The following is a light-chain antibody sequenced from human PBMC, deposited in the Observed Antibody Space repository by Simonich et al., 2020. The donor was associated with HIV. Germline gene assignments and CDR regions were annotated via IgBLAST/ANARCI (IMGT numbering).Light chain of an antibody. CDR3: SSYTSSSFWV. J-gene: IGLJ3*02. V-gene: IGLV2-14*01. CDR1: SRDIGAFNY. CDR2: EVN. Sequence: QSALTQPASVSGSPGQSITISCTGTSRDIGAFNYVSWYQHHPGKAPKLMIYEVNKRPSGVPHRFSGSKSGNTASLTVSGLQAEDEADYYCSSYTSSSFWVFGGGTKLTVL.